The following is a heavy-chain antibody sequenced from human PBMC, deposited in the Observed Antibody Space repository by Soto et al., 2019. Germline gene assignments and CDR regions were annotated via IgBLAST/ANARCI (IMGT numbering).Heavy chain of an antibody. CDR2: IYYSGST. CDR3: ARAFDDSCSQFDY. Sequence: QVQLQESGPGLVKPSQTLSLTCTVSGGSISSDSYYWSWIRQHPGKGLEWIGYIYYSGSTYYNPSLKSRVTISVDTSKKHFSLKLTSVTAADTAVYYCARAFDDSCSQFDYWGQGTLVTVSS. J-gene: IGHJ4*02. V-gene: IGHV4-31*03. D-gene: IGHD2-21*02. CDR1: GGSISSDSYY.